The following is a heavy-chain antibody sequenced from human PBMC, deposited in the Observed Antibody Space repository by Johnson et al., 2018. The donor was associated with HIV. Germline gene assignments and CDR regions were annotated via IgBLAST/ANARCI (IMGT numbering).Heavy chain of an antibody. Sequence: MLLVESGGGMVQPGMSLRLSCAASGFTVSSNYMSWVRQAPGKGLEWVSVIYSGGSTYYADSVKGRFTISRDNSKNTLYLQMNSLRAEDTAVYYCARDRGYSSSSANAFDIWGQGTLVTVSS. CDR3: ARDRGYSSSSANAFDI. J-gene: IGHJ3*02. D-gene: IGHD6-6*01. CDR2: IYSGGST. V-gene: IGHV3-66*02. CDR1: GFTVSSNY.